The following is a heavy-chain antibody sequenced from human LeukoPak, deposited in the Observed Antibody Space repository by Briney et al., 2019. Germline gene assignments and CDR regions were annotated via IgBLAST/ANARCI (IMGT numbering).Heavy chain of an antibody. Sequence: GGSLRLSCAASGFTFDDYAMHWVRQAPGKGLEWVSGISWNSGGIGYADSVKGRFTISRDNAKNSLYLQMNSLRAEDTALYYCAKGPGGYGSGSIYYYYMDVWGKGTTVTISS. J-gene: IGHJ6*03. V-gene: IGHV3-9*01. CDR1: GFTFDDYA. CDR2: ISWNSGGI. CDR3: AKGPGGYGSGSIYYYYMDV. D-gene: IGHD3-10*01.